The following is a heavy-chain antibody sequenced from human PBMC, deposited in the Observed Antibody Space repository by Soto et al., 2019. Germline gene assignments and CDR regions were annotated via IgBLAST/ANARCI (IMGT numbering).Heavy chain of an antibody. CDR2: INPSDGKT. J-gene: IGHJ6*02. CDR3: ARSGFYSYYVMDV. CDR1: GYTFSSYY. D-gene: IGHD3-3*01. Sequence: QVQLVQSGAEVEKPGASVRVSCKASGYTFSSYYVHWVRQAPGQGLEWMAIINPSDGKTTYAQKCQGRVTMTRDTSASTVYMELSSLRSEDTAVYYCARSGFYSYYVMDVWGQGTTVTVSS. V-gene: IGHV1-46*01.